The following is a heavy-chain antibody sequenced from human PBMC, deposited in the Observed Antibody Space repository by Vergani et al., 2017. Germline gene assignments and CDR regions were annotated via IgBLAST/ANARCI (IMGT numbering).Heavy chain of an antibody. CDR1: GYTFTGYY. CDR3: ARDALGVVIIGNAFDI. V-gene: IGHV1-2*02. Sequence: QVQLVQSGAEVKKPGASVKVSCKASGYTFTGYYMHWVRQAPGQGLEWMGWINPNSGGTNYAQKFQGRVTMTRDTSISTAYMELSRLRSDDTAVYYCARDALGVVIIGNAFDIWGQGTMVTVSS. J-gene: IGHJ3*02. D-gene: IGHD3-3*01. CDR2: INPNSGGT.